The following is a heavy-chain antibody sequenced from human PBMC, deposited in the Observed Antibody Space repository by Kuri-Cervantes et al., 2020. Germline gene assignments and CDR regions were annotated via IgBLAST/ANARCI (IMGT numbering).Heavy chain of an antibody. Sequence: SETLSLTCTDSGGSIGDDYWTWIRQHPGKGLEWIGYIYYGCMTDYNPSLKSRVIISVDTSKNQFSLKLNSVTAADTAVYYCVRGGTRRIVGTTRAFDIWGQGTMVTVSS. V-gene: IGHV4-59*12. CDR1: GGSIGDDY. J-gene: IGHJ3*02. CDR3: VRGGTRRIVGTTRAFDI. D-gene: IGHD1-26*01. CDR2: IYYGCMT.